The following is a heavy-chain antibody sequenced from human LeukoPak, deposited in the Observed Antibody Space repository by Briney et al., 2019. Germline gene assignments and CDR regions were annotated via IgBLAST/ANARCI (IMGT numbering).Heavy chain of an antibody. D-gene: IGHD3-3*01. J-gene: IGHJ6*02. CDR3: ARESGVVDRGTDYYYYYGMDV. CDR2: MYSGGSI. Sequence: GGSLRLSCAASGFTVSSNYMSWVRQAPGKGLEWVSVMYSGGSIYYADSVKGRFTISRDNSKNTLYLQMNGLRAEDTAVYYCARESGVVDRGTDYYYYYGMDVWGQGTTVTVSS. CDR1: GFTVSSNY. V-gene: IGHV3-66*01.